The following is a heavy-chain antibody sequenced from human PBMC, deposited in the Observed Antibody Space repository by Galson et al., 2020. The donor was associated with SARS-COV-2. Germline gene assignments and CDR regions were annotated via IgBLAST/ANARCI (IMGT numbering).Heavy chain of an antibody. CDR2: ISSSSSYI. CDR1: GFTFSSYS. Sequence: KIGESLKISCAASGFTFSSYSMNWVRQAPGKGLEWVSSISSSSSYIYYADSVKGRFTISRDNAKNSLYLQMNSLRAEDTAVYYCASLGSDSLYYYYGMDVWGQGTTVTVSS. J-gene: IGHJ6*02. V-gene: IGHV3-21*01. D-gene: IGHD2-21*01. CDR3: ASLGSDSLYYYYGMDV.